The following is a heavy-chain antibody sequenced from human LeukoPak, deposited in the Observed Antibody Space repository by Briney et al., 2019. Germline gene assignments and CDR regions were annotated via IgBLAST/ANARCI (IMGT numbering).Heavy chain of an antibody. CDR3: ARVGALSSSWLLY. Sequence: GGSLRLSCAASGFTFDDYDMSWVRQAPGKGLEWVSSISSRAATIYYTDSVKGRFTISRDNAKNSLYLQMNSLRAEDTAVYYCARVGALSSSWLLYWGQGTLVTVSS. V-gene: IGHV3-48*03. J-gene: IGHJ4*02. CDR1: GFTFDDYD. CDR2: ISSRAATI. D-gene: IGHD6-13*01.